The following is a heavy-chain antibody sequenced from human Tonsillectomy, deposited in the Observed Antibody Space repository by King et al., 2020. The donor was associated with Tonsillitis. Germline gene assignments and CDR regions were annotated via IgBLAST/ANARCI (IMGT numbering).Heavy chain of an antibody. Sequence: VQLVESGGGLEKPGGSLRLSCAASGLTFSNAWMSWVRQAPGKGLEWVGRIKSKTDGGTTDYAAPVKGRFTISRDDSKNTLYLQMNSLKTEDTAVYYCTTDLLPGTRSGYDYEGAFDVWGQGTMVTVSS. CDR3: TTDLLPGTRSGYDYEGAFDV. CDR2: IKSKTDGGTT. V-gene: IGHV3-15*01. D-gene: IGHD3-22*01. CDR1: GLTFSNAW. J-gene: IGHJ3*01.